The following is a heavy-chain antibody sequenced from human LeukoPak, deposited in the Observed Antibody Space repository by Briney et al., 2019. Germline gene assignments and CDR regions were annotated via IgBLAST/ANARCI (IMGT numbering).Heavy chain of an antibody. V-gene: IGHV1-46*01. D-gene: IGHD3-10*01. J-gene: IGHJ3*02. CDR2: IDPSGGST. CDR3: AREPMGPPHAFDI. Sequence: GASVKVSCKASGYTFTSYYMHWVRQAPGQGLEWMGIIDPSGGSTSYAQKFQGRVTMTRDTSTSTVYMELSSLRSEDTAVYYCAREPMGPPHAFDIWGQGTMVTVSS. CDR1: GYTFTSYY.